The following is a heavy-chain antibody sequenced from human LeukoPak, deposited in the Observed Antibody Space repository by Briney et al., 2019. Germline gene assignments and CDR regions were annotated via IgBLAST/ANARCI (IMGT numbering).Heavy chain of an antibody. CDR3: ARLQFYYDSSGYYGYYYMDV. J-gene: IGHJ6*03. CDR2: IYTSVNT. CDR1: GASISSNY. Sequence: PSQTLSPACSVSGASISSNYWSWIRQPAGKGLGWNGRIYTSVNTNYNPSLKSRVTISVDNSKNELSLKLTSVTAADTAVYYCARLQFYYDSSGYYGYYYMDVWGKGTTVTVSS. V-gene: IGHV4-4*07. D-gene: IGHD3-22*01.